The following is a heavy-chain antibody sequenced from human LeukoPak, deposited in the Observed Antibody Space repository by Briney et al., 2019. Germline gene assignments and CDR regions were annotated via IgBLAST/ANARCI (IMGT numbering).Heavy chain of an antibody. CDR1: GGSFSGYY. Sequence: SETLSLTCAVYGGSFSGYYWSWIRQPPGKGLEWIGEINHSGSTNYNPSLKSRVTISVDTSKNQFSLKLSSVTAADTAVYYCARAIWRGRFEYWGQGTLVTVSS. J-gene: IGHJ4*02. D-gene: IGHD3-10*01. V-gene: IGHV4-34*01. CDR2: INHSGST. CDR3: ARAIWRGRFEY.